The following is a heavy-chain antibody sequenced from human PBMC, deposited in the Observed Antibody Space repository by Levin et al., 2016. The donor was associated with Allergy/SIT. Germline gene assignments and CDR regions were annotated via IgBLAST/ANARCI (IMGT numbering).Heavy chain of an antibody. CDR3: ARDVRVSSWYWGCGYYYYYGMDV. V-gene: IGHV1-18*01. D-gene: IGHD6-13*01. Sequence: WVRQAPGQGLEWLGWINPNSGGTNYAQKFQGRVTMTTDTSTSTAYMELRSLRSDDTAAYYCARDVRVSSWYWGCGYYYYYGMDVWGQGTTVTVSS. J-gene: IGHJ6*02. CDR2: INPNSGGT.